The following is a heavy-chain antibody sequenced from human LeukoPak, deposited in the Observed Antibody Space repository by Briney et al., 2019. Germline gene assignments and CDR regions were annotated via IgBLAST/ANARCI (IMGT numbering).Heavy chain of an antibody. CDR1: GFTFSSYS. D-gene: IGHD6-13*01. CDR2: IRSKAYGGTT. J-gene: IGHJ6*03. Sequence: GGSLRLSCAASGFTFSSYSMNWVRQAPGKGLEWVGFIRSKAYGGTTEYAASVKGRFTISRDDSKSIAYLQMNSLKTEDTAVYYCTRVFGYSSSWHYYYMDVWGKGTTVTISS. V-gene: IGHV3-49*04. CDR3: TRVFGYSSSWHYYYMDV.